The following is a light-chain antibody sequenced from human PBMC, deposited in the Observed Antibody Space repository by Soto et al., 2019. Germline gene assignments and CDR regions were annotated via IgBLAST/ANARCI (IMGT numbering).Light chain of an antibody. Sequence: DIQMTQSPSSLSASVGDRVTITCRASQSISNYLNWYQQKPGKAPKLLIYAASSLHSGVPSRFSGSGSGTDFTLTISSLRPDDSATYYCQQSYSTPAFGQGTKVEI. CDR1: QSISNY. V-gene: IGKV1-39*01. CDR2: AAS. J-gene: IGKJ1*01. CDR3: QQSYSTPA.